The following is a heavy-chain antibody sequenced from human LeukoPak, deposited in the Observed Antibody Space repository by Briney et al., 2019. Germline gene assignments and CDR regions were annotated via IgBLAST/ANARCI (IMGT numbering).Heavy chain of an antibody. CDR3: AKDPSGSYSLYAFDI. CDR2: ITDSGGGA. CDR1: GFTFSSNG. D-gene: IGHD3-10*01. Sequence: PGGSLRLSCAASGFTFSSNGMTWVRQAPGKGLEWVSTITDSGGGAHYADSVKGRFTISRDSSRSTLYLQMNSLRAEDTAAYYCAKDPSGSYSLYAFDIWGQGIMVTVSS. J-gene: IGHJ3*02. V-gene: IGHV3-23*01.